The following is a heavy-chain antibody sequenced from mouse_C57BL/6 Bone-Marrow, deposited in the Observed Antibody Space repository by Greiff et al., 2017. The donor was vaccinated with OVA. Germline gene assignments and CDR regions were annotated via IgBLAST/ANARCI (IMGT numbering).Heavy chain of an antibody. D-gene: IGHD2-4*01. CDR3: TLYDYDVWFAY. Sequence: VQLKQSGAELVRPGASVKLSCTASGFNIKDDYMHWVKQRPEQGLEWIGWIDPENGDTEYASKFQGKATITADTSSNTAYLQLSSLTSEDTAVYYCTLYDYDVWFAYWGQGTLVTVSA. CDR2: IDPENGDT. V-gene: IGHV14-4*01. CDR1: GFNIKDDY. J-gene: IGHJ3*01.